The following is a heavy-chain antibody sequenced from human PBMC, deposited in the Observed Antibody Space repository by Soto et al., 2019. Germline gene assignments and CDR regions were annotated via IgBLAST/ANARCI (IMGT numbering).Heavy chain of an antibody. V-gene: IGHV4-31*01. CDR1: GGASTDSAGYY. D-gene: IGHD3-10*01. CDR3: ATAYYYGSGSFDS. CDR2: IYYTGNT. Sequence: QVQLQESGPGLVKPSQTLSLTCTVSGGASTDSAGYYWSWIRQHPGKGLEWIGHIYYTGNTHYNPSLLSLISMSVDTSKNQFSLKLTSVTAADTAVYFCATAYYYGSGSFDSCGTGTLVNVSS. J-gene: IGHJ4*02.